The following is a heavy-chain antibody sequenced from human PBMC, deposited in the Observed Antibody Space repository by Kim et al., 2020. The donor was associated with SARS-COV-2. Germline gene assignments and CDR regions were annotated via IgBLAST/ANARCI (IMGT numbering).Heavy chain of an antibody. CDR3: ARRGDPLAIVVVPAAPFDY. V-gene: IGHV4-39*01. Sequence: SETLSLTCTVSGGSISSSSYYWGWIRQPPGKGLEWIGSIYYSGSTYYNPSLKSRVTISVDTSKNQFSLKLSSVTAADTAVYYFARRGDPLAIVVVPAAPFDYWGQGTLVTVSS. J-gene: IGHJ4*02. D-gene: IGHD2-2*03. CDR1: GGSISSSSYY. CDR2: IYYSGST.